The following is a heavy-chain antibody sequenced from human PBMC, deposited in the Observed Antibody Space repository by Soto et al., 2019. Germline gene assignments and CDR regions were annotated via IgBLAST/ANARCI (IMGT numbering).Heavy chain of an antibody. CDR1: GDXVSSNSDA. CDR3: AREGYGMDV. V-gene: IGHV6-1*01. CDR2: TYYRSKWYN. Sequence: PXQXLSLTCAISGDXVSSNSDAWNWIRQSPSRGLEWLGRTYYRSKWYNDYAVSVKSRITIKQETSKNQFSLQINSVTPEDTAVYYCAREGYGMDVWGQGTMGTVS. J-gene: IGHJ6*02.